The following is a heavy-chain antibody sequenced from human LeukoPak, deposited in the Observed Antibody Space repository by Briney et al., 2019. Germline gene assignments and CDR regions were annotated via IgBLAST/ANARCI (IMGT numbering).Heavy chain of an antibody. CDR1: GFTFSDYY. CDR3: ARESYDFWSGYLNYYYYYYMDV. CDR2: ISSSGSTI. V-gene: IGHV3-11*01. D-gene: IGHD3-3*01. J-gene: IGHJ6*03. Sequence: GGSLRLSCAASGFTFSDYYMSWIRQAPGKGLEWVSYISSSGSTIYYADSVKGRFTISRDNAKNSLYLQMNSLRAEDTAVYYCARESYDFWSGYLNYYYYYYMDVWGKGTTVTVSS.